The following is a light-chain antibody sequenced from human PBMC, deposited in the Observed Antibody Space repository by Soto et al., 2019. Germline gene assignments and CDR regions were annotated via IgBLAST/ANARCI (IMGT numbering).Light chain of an antibody. CDR2: AAS. CDR3: QQSYITPLT. CDR1: ENIANY. Sequence: DVHLTQSPSSLHASVGDRITITCRATENIANYLNWYQQTPGKAPKLLIHAASTLPSGVPSRFSGGGSGTEFTLTITGLQPQDFATHSCQQSYITPLTFGQGTKVEV. V-gene: IGKV1-39*01. J-gene: IGKJ1*01.